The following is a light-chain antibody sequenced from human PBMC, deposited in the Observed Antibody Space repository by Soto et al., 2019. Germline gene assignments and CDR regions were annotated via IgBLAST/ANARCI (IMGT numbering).Light chain of an antibody. J-gene: IGLJ2*01. CDR1: SSNIGSHP. CDR2: DN. V-gene: IGLV1-44*01. Sequence: QSVLTQPPSASGTPGLRVTFSCSGRSSNIGSHPVSWYQLLPGTAPKLLIYDNERPSGVPDRFSGSQSGTSASLAISGLQSEDEADYYCAAWDASLNGVVFGGGTKLTVL. CDR3: AAWDASLNGVV.